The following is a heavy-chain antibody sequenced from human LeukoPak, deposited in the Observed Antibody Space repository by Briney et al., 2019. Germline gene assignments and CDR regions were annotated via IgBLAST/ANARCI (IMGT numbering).Heavy chain of an antibody. CDR1: GFTFRTFG. V-gene: IGHV3-33*03. D-gene: IGHD6-19*01. CDR3: ARYYSHTSDWSEGGLDQ. J-gene: IGHJ4*02. CDR2: IWFDGSKE. Sequence: GGSLRLSCAASGFTFRTFGMHWVRQAPGKGPEWVAVIWFDGSKEYYKDFAKGRFTISRDNSKNTVYLQMNSLRAEDTAAYYCARYYSHTSDWSEGGLDQWGQGTLVTVSS.